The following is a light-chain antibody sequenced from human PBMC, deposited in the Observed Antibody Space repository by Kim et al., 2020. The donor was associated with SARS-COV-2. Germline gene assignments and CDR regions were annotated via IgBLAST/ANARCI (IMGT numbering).Light chain of an antibody. V-gene: IGLV3-10*01. CDR3: YSTDSSGNHKGV. CDR2: EDS. CDR1: ALPKKY. Sequence: PGQTARITCSGDALPKKYAYGYQQKSGQAPVLVIYEDSKRPSGIPERFSGSSSGTMATLTISGAQVEDEADYYCYSTDSSGNHKGVFGGGTQLTVL. J-gene: IGLJ2*01.